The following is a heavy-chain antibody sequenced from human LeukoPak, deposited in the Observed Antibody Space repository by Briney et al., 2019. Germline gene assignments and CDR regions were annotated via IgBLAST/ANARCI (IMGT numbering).Heavy chain of an antibody. CDR2: IYYSGST. V-gene: IGHV4-59*08. CDR1: GGSISSYY. D-gene: IGHD2-21*01. J-gene: IGHJ5*02. CDR3: ARLLSRLWFDP. Sequence: SETLSLTCTVSGGSISSYYWSWIRQPPGKGLDWIGYIYYSGSTNYNPSLKSRVTISVDTSKNQFSLKLSSVTAADTAVYYCARLLSRLWFDPWGQGTLVTVSS.